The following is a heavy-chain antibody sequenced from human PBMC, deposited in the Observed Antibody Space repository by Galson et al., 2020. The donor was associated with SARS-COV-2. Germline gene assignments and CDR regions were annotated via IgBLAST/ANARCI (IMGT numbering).Heavy chain of an antibody. CDR1: GGSFSGYY. V-gene: IGHV4-34*01. D-gene: IGHD3-10*01. J-gene: IGHJ6*02. Sequence: SETLSLTCAVYGGSFSGYYWSWIRQPPGKGLEWIGEINHSGSTNYNPSLKSRVTISVDTSKNQFSLKLSSVTAADTAVYYCARDCPGPLYCGSGSYSCYYYYYGMDVWGQGTTVTVSS. CDR3: ARDCPGPLYCGSGSYSCYYYYYGMDV. CDR2: INHSGST.